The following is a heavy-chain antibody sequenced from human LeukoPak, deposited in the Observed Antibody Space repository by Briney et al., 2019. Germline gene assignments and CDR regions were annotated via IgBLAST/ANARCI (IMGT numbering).Heavy chain of an antibody. CDR2: IYTSGST. D-gene: IGHD2-2*01. CDR3: ARDLKVVVVPAARSETESRQYYYYMDV. V-gene: IGHV4-4*07. Sequence: LETLSLTCTVSGGSISSYYWSWIRQPAGKGLEWIGRIYTSGSTNYNPSLKSRVTMSVDTSKNQFSLKLSSVTAADTAVYYCARDLKVVVVPAARSETESRQYYYYMDVWGKGTTVTVSS. CDR1: GGSISSYY. J-gene: IGHJ6*03.